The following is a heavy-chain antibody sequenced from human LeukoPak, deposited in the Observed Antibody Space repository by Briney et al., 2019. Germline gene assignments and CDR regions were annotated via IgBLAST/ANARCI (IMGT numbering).Heavy chain of an antibody. CDR1: GFTFSTYW. V-gene: IGHV3-7*01. CDR3: AKGGHYNFDY. CDR2: IKEDGSDK. D-gene: IGHD4-11*01. Sequence: GGSLRLSCAASGFTFSTYWMKWVRQAPGKGLEWVASIKEDGSDKYYVDSVKGRFSISRDNAKNPLYLQMNSLRTEDTAVYYCAKGGHYNFDYWGQGTLVTVSS. J-gene: IGHJ4*02.